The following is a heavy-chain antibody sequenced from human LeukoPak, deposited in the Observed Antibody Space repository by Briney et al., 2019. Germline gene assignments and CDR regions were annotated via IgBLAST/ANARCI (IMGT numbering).Heavy chain of an antibody. V-gene: IGHV3-53*01. CDR1: GFAVSSNY. CDR2: IYSGGST. J-gene: IGHJ4*02. D-gene: IGHD6-19*01. Sequence: GGSLRFSCAASGFAVSSNYMSWVRQAPGKGLEWVSVIYSGGSTYYADSVKGRFSISRDNAKNSLYLHMNSLRAEDTAVYYCAKDHKSGCYDYWGPGILVTVSS. CDR3: AKDHKSGCYDY.